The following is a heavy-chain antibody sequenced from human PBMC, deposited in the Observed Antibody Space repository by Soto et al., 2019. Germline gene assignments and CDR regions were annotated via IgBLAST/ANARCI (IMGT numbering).Heavy chain of an antibody. CDR1: GVSISSSSYY. CDR2: IYYSGST. Sequence: SETLSLTCTVSGVSISSSSYYWGWIRQPPGKGLEWIGSIYYSGSTYYNPSLKSRVTISVDTSKNQFSLKLSSVTAADTAVYYCARRTVYDYIYYYYMDVWGKGTTVTVSS. CDR3: ARRTVYDYIYYYYMDV. V-gene: IGHV4-39*01. D-gene: IGHD3-16*01. J-gene: IGHJ6*03.